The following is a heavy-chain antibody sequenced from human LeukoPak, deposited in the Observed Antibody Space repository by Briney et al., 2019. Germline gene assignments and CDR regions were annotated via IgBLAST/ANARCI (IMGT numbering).Heavy chain of an antibody. CDR1: GFTFSSHW. CDR2: ISPDGSTT. V-gene: IGHV3-74*03. Sequence: GGSLRLSCAASGFTFSSHWMHWVRQPPGKGLVWVSRISPDGSTTKNADSVKGRFTISRDNARSTLFLQLNSLRAEDTAVYYCAREINKWFDPWGQGTLVTVSS. J-gene: IGHJ5*02. CDR3: AREINKWFDP.